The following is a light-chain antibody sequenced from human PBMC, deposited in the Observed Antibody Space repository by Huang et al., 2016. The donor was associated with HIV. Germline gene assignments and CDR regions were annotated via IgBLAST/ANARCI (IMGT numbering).Light chain of an antibody. V-gene: IGKV3-20*01. CDR2: GSS. CDR3: QQYGSSLT. Sequence: IMLKQSPGTLSLSQGERVTLSCRASQSVSSNYLACYQHKPGKAPRLLIYGSSTRATGIPDRVRGRGSGTGFTLTIIILQRDDFAVYYCQQYGSSLTFGQGTTVEIK. CDR1: QSVSSNY. J-gene: IGKJ1*01.